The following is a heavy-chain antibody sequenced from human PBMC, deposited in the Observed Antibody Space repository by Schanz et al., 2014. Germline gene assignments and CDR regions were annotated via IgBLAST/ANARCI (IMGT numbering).Heavy chain of an antibody. D-gene: IGHD3-10*01. CDR1: RFTFSSYS. Sequence: EVQLVESGGGLFKPGGSLRLSCEASRFTFSSYSFNWVRQAPGKGLEWVSSITASGDYMHYADSVKGRFTISRDNARNSLYLQMNNLRVEDTAVYYCARGPDYGSGSYSSYWGQGTLVTVSS. J-gene: IGHJ4*02. CDR3: ARGPDYGSGSYSSY. CDR2: ITASGDYM. V-gene: IGHV3-21*01.